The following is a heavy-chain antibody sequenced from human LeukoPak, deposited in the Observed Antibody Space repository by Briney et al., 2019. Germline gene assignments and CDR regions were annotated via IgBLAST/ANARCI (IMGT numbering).Heavy chain of an antibody. D-gene: IGHD4-17*01. V-gene: IGHV4-34*01. CDR3: AREITTVTGRAFDI. CDR1: GGSFSGYY. J-gene: IGHJ3*02. Sequence: SETLSLTCAVYGGSFSGYYWSWIRQPPGKGLEWIGEINHSGSTNYNPSLKSRVTISVDTSKNQFSLNLGSVTAADTAVYYCAREITTVTGRAFDIWGHGTMVTVSS. CDR2: INHSGST.